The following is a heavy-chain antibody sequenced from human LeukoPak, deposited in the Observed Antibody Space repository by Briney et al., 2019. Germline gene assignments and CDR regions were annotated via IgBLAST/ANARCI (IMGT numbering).Heavy chain of an antibody. CDR2: ISSSSSYI. Sequence: TGGSLRLSCAASGFTFSSYAMSWVRQAPGKGLEWVSSISSSSSYIYYADSVKGRFTISRDNAKNSLYLQMNSLRAEDTAVYYCARAGPPTKNGGITMIVVAITSAFDIWGQGTMVTVSS. V-gene: IGHV3-21*01. J-gene: IGHJ3*02. CDR1: GFTFSSYA. CDR3: ARAGPPTKNGGITMIVVAITSAFDI. D-gene: IGHD3-22*01.